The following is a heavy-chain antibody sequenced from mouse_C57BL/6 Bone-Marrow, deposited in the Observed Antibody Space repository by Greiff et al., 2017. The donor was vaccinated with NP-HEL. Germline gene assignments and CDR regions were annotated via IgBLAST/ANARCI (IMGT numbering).Heavy chain of an antibody. CDR3: ARRRDYPYWYFDV. D-gene: IGHD2-4*01. V-gene: IGHV1-19*01. CDR1: GYTFTDYY. J-gene: IGHJ1*03. Sequence: EVQLQQSGPVLVKPGASVKMSCKASGYTFTDYYMNWVKQSHGKSLEWIGVINPYNGGTSYNQKFKGKATLTVDKSSSTAYMELNSLTSEDSAVYYCARRRDYPYWYFDVWGTGTTVTVSS. CDR2: INPYNGGT.